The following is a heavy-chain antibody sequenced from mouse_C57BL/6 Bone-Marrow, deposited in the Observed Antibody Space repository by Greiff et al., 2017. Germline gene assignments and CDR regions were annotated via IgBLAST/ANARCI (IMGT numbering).Heavy chain of an antibody. CDR1: GFTFSSYA. CDR3: ARVHDSSGPAY. V-gene: IGHV5-4*03. CDR2: ISDGGSYT. J-gene: IGHJ3*01. Sequence: EVKLVESGGGLVKPGASLKLSCAASGFTFSSYAMPWVRQTPEKRLEWVATISDGGSYTYYPDNVKGRFTISRDKANNNPYLQISHLTSEDTAMYYCARVHDSSGPAYWGQGTLVTVSA. D-gene: IGHD3-2*02.